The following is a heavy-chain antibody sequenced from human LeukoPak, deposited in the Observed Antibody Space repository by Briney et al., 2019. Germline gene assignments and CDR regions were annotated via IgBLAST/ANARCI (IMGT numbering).Heavy chain of an antibody. Sequence: PGGSLRLACAAYGLTFGSYGMSWVRQAPGMGLEWVSAIGGSDGNTYYADSVKGRFTISRDNSKNSLYLQINSLRADDTAVYYCAKVQYSDYDMNFDSWGQGTLVTVSS. CDR1: GLTFGSYG. V-gene: IGHV3-23*01. J-gene: IGHJ4*02. CDR2: IGGSDGNT. D-gene: IGHD5-12*01. CDR3: AKVQYSDYDMNFDS.